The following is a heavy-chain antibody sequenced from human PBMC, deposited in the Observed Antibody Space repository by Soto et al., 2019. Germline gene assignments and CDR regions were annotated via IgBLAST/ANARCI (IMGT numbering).Heavy chain of an antibody. CDR1: GFTFSSYT. CDR3: VRIIVGGTKGGWFDP. J-gene: IGHJ5*02. V-gene: IGHV3-23*01. CDR2: FSGRDGTT. Sequence: GGSLRLSCIASGFTFSSYTMSWVRQAPGKGLEWVSSFSGRDGTTYYADSVKGRFTISRDNSKNTLYLQMNSLRAEDTALYFCVRIIVGGTKGGWFDPWGQGALVTVSS. D-gene: IGHD1-26*01.